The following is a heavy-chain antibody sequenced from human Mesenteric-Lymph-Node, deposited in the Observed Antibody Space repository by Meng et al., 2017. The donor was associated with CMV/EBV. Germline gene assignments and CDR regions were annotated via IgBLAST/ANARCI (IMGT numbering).Heavy chain of an antibody. D-gene: IGHD3-10*01. J-gene: IGHJ4*02. CDR2: INSDGSST. CDR3: ARDYGSGSYSYYFDY. Sequence: YGFTFSSYWMHWVRQAPGKGLVWVSRINSDGSSTSYADSVKGRFTISRDNAKNTLYLQMNSLRAEDTAVYYCARDYGSGSYSYYFDYWGQGTLVTVSS. V-gene: IGHV3-74*01. CDR1: GFTFSSYW.